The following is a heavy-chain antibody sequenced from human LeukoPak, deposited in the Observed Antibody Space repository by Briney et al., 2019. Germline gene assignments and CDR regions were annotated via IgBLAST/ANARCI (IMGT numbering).Heavy chain of an antibody. Sequence: SGPTPVEPTQTLTLTCTFSGFSLSTSGVGVGWIRQPPGKALEWLAFIYWDDDKRYSPSLRSRLTITKDTSKNQVVLTMTNMDPVDTATYYCANRRAYGGNWNSGAFDIWGQGTVVSVSS. D-gene: IGHD1-7*01. CDR2: IYWDDDK. J-gene: IGHJ3*02. CDR1: GFSLSTSGVG. CDR3: ANRRAYGGNWNSGAFDI. V-gene: IGHV2-5*02.